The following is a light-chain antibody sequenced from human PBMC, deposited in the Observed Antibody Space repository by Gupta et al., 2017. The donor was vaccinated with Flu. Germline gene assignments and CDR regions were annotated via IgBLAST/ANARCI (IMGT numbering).Light chain of an antibody. V-gene: IGLV1-51*02. Sequence: KVTISCAGNSSNIGNNYVAWYQHLPVTAPKLIIYETDKQPSGIPDRFSGSKSGTSATLSITGVQTGEEADYYCGTWDNSRSAWVFGGGTKLTVL. CDR1: SSNIGNNY. CDR2: ETD. CDR3: GTWDNSRSAWV. J-gene: IGLJ3*02.